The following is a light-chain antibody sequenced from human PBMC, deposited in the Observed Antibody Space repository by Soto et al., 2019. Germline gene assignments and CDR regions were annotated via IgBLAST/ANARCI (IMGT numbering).Light chain of an antibody. V-gene: IGKV3-15*01. CDR1: QFISRK. CDR2: GAS. CDR3: QQYNSWPLT. Sequence: EIVMTQSPATLSLSPGETVTLSCRASQFISRKVAWYQQKPGQAPRLLIYGASTRATGVPASFSGSGSGTEFTLSISSLQSEHFAVYYCQQYNSWPLTFGQGTRLEIK. J-gene: IGKJ5*01.